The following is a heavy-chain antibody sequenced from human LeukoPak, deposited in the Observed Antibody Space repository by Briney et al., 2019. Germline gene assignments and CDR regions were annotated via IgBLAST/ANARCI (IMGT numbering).Heavy chain of an antibody. CDR1: GYTFTSYD. D-gene: IGHD2-2*01. CDR2: INPNSGGT. Sequence: ASVKVPCKASGYTFTSYDTNWVRQAPGQGLEWMGWINPNSGGTNYAQKFQGRVTMTRDTSISTAYMELSRLRSDDTAVYYCARASIVVVPAAFHYFDYWGQGTLVTVSS. CDR3: ARASIVVVPAAFHYFDY. J-gene: IGHJ4*02. V-gene: IGHV1-2*02.